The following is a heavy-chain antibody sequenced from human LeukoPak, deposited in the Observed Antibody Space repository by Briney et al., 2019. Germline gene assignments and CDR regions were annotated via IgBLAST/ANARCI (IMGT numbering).Heavy chain of an antibody. CDR1: GFTFSSYG. CDR2: ISGSGGST. Sequence: GGSLRLSCAASGFTFSSYGMSWVRQAPGKGLEWVSAISGSGGSTYYADSVKGRFIISRDNSKNTLYLQMDSLRAEDTAVYYCAKRERYDILTGYHIDYWGQGTLVTVSS. V-gene: IGHV3-23*01. D-gene: IGHD3-9*01. CDR3: AKRERYDILTGYHIDY. J-gene: IGHJ4*02.